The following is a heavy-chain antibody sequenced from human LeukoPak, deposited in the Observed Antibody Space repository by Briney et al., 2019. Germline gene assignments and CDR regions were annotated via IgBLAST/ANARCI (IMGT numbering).Heavy chain of an antibody. CDR2: INSDGSST. J-gene: IGHJ4*02. CDR3: VRDGTMDSYYYASGMDS. D-gene: IGHD3-10*01. Sequence: GGSLRLSCVASGFTLSYYWMHWVRQAPGKGLVWVSRINSDGSSTKYADSVKGRFTISRDNAKNTLYLQMNSLRAEVTAVYYGVRDGTMDSYYYASGMDSWGQGTLVTVSS. V-gene: IGHV3-74*01. CDR1: GFTLSYYW.